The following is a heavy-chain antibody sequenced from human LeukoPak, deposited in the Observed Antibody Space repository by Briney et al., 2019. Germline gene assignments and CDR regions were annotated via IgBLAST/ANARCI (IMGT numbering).Heavy chain of an antibody. CDR2: IYHSGST. J-gene: IGHJ4*02. CDR3: ASGLPAAGFDY. CDR1: GGSISSGGYS. Sequence: SQTLSLTCAVSGGSISSGGYSWSWIRQPPGKGLEWIGYIYHSGSTYYNPSLKSRVTISVDRSKNQFSLKLSSVTAADTAVYYCASGLPAAGFDYWGQGTLVTVSS. D-gene: IGHD2-2*01. V-gene: IGHV4-30-2*01.